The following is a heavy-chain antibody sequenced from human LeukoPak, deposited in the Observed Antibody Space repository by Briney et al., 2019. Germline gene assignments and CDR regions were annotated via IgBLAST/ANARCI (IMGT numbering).Heavy chain of an antibody. V-gene: IGHV1-2*02. CDR2: INPNSGGT. D-gene: IGHD3-10*01. J-gene: IGHJ4*02. Sequence: GASVKVSCKASGYTFTGYYMHWVRQAPGQGLEWMGWINPNSGGTNYAQKFQGRVTMTRDTSISTAYMELSRLRSDDTAVYYCARERRLLWMVSFDYWGQGTLVTVSS. CDR1: GYTFTGYY. CDR3: ARERRLLWMVSFDY.